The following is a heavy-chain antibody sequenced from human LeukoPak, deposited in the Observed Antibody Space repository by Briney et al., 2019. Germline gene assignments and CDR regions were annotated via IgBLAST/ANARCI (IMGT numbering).Heavy chain of an antibody. CDR3: ARGRFGELFRTAAFDI. D-gene: IGHD3-10*01. Sequence: PSETLSLTCTVSGGSISSDYCSWIRQPPGKGLEWIGYIYYSGSTNYNPSLQSRVTTSVDTSKTQFSLKLSALTAADTAVYYCARGRFGELFRTAAFDIWAQGTMVSVSS. J-gene: IGHJ3*02. CDR1: GGSISSDY. CDR2: IYYSGST. V-gene: IGHV4-59*01.